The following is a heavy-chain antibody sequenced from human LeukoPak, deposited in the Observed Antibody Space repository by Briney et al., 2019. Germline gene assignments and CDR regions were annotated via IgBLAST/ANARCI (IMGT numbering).Heavy chain of an antibody. Sequence: SVKVSCKASGGTFSSYAISWVRQAPGQGLEWMGGIIPIFGTANYAQKFQGRVTITTDESTSTTYMELSSLRSEDTAVYYCARDLADIVVDPPAMPYYFDYWGQGTVVTVSS. CDR2: IIPIFGTA. J-gene: IGHJ4*02. CDR3: ARDLADIVVDPPAMPYYFDY. D-gene: IGHD2-2*01. V-gene: IGHV1-69*05. CDR1: GGTFSSYA.